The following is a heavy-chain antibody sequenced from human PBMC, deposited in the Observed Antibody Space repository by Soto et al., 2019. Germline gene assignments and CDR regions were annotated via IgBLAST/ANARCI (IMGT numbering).Heavy chain of an antibody. D-gene: IGHD6-13*01. Sequence: PGGSLSLSCAASGFTFSSYAMSWVRQAPGKGLEWVSAISGSGGSTYYADSVKGRFTISRDNSKNTLYLQMNSLRAEDTAVYYCAKGHSSSWFNFDYWGQGTLVTVSS. CDR2: ISGSGGST. V-gene: IGHV3-23*01. CDR3: AKGHSSSWFNFDY. J-gene: IGHJ4*02. CDR1: GFTFSSYA.